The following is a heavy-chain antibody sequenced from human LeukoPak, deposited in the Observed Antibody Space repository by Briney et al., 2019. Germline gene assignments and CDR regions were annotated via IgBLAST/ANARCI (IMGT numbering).Heavy chain of an antibody. CDR3: ARHWVEMTTPYSVDY. J-gene: IGHJ4*02. D-gene: IGHD5-24*01. CDR2: IYNSGST. CDR1: GGSISSYY. V-gene: IGHV4-59*08. Sequence: SETLSLTCTVSGGSISSYYWSWIRQPPGKGLEWIGYIYNSGSTNYNPSLKSRVTISVDTSKNQFSLKLSSVTAADTAMYYCARHWVEMTTPYSVDYWGQGTLVTVSS.